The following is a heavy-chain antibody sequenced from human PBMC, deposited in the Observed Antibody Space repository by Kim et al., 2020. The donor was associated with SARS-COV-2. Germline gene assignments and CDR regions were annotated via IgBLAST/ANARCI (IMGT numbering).Heavy chain of an antibody. CDR2: IDPSDSYT. CDR1: GYSFTSYW. D-gene: IGHD3-10*01. V-gene: IGHV5-10-1*01. CDR3: ARHRIMVRGVITDFDY. Sequence: GESLKISCKGSGYSFTSYWISWVRQMPGKGLEWMGRIDPSDSYTNYSPSFQGHVTISADKSISTAYLQWSSLKASDTAMYYCARHRIMVRGVITDFDYWGQGTLVTVSS. J-gene: IGHJ4*02.